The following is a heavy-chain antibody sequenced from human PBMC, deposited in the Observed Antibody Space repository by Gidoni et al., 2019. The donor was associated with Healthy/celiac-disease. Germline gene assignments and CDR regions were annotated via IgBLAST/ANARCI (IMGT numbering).Heavy chain of an antibody. CDR3: ARDRSCSSTSCYVPFDI. J-gene: IGHJ3*02. Sequence: QVQLQESGPGLVKPSQTLSLTCTVSGGSISSGGYYWSWIRQHPGKGLEWIGYIYYSGSTYYNPSLKSRVTISVDTSKNQFSLKLSSVTAADTAVYYCARDRSCSSTSCYVPFDIWGQGTMVTVSS. V-gene: IGHV4-31*03. D-gene: IGHD2-2*01. CDR2: IYYSGST. CDR1: GGSISSGGYY.